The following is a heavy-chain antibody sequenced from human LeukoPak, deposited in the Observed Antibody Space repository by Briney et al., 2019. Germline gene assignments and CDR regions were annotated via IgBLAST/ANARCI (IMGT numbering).Heavy chain of an antibody. CDR3: AKVASMFSNNWSNFYGMDV. J-gene: IGHJ6*02. Sequence: QSGGSLRLSCAASGFTFSKYGMHWVRQAPGKGLGWVAVISYDGSNKYYADSVQGRFTISRDNSKNTLYLQMNSLRAEDTAVYYCAKVASMFSNNWSNFYGMDVWGQGTTVTVFS. D-gene: IGHD3-3*02. CDR2: ISYDGSNK. CDR1: GFTFSKYG. V-gene: IGHV3-30*18.